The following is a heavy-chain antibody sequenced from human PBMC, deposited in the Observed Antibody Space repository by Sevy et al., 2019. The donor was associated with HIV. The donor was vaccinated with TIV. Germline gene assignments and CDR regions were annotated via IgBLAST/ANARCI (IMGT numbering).Heavy chain of an antibody. CDR2: ISYDGSNK. J-gene: IGHJ4*02. D-gene: IGHD3-16*01. V-gene: IGHV3-30-3*01. CDR3: ARSRTAYDYVGYYFDY. CDR1: GFTFSSYA. Sequence: GGSLRLPCAASGFTFSSYAMHWVRQAPGKGLEWVAVISYDGSNKYYADSVKGRFTISRDNSKNTLYLQMNSLRAEDTAVYYCARSRTAYDYVGYYFDYWGQGTLVTVSS.